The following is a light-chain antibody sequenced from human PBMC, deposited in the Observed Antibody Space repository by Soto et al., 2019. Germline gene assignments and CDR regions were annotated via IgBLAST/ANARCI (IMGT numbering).Light chain of an antibody. CDR2: GAS. Sequence: EIVMTQSPATLSVSPGERVTLSCRASQSVSRDLAWYQHKPGQAPRLLIYGASTRATGTPARFSGSVSGTECSISISSLQSEDFAVYSGLQYNDWPPKQYTFGQGTKREIK. J-gene: IGKJ2*01. CDR3: LQYNDWPPKQYT. CDR1: QSVSRD. V-gene: IGKV3-15*01.